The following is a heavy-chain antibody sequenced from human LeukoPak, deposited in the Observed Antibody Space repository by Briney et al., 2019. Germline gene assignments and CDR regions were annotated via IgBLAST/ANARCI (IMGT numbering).Heavy chain of an antibody. V-gene: IGHV3-48*03. D-gene: IGHD4-17*01. Sequence: PGGSLRLSCAASGFTFSSYEMNWVRQAPGKGLEWVSCISSSGSTIYYADSVKGRFTISRDNAKNSLYLQMNSLRAEDTAVYYCARGDYGDGLLNYWGQGTLVTVSS. CDR2: ISSSGSTI. CDR1: GFTFSSYE. J-gene: IGHJ4*02. CDR3: ARGDYGDGLLNY.